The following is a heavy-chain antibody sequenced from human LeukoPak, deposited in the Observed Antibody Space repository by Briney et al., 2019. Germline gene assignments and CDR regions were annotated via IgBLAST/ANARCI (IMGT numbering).Heavy chain of an antibody. CDR3: ATNDDNVNYYQWMDV. CDR1: GGSISSNNFC. Sequence: SETLSLTCSVSGGSISSNNFCWGWIRQPPGKGLEWIGCVYSSGSTNVSPSLKSRVTISVDTSKNQSSLKLRSVSAADTALYYCATNDDNVNYYQWMDVWGKGTTVAVSS. CDR2: VYSSGST. D-gene: IGHD1-1*01. J-gene: IGHJ6*04. V-gene: IGHV4-39*01.